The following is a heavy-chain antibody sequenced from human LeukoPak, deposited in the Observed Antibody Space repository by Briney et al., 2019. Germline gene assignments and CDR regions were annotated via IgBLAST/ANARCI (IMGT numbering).Heavy chain of an antibody. CDR1: GFTFDDYA. V-gene: IGHV3-9*01. J-gene: IGHJ4*02. CDR2: ISWNSGSI. CDR3: AKEDRRGRHFDY. D-gene: IGHD3-16*01. Sequence: PGRSLRLSCAASGFTFDDYAMHWVRHAPGKGLEWVSGISWNSGSIGYADSVKGRFTISRDNAKNSLYLQMNSLRAEDTALYYCAKEDRRGRHFDYWGQGTLVTVPS.